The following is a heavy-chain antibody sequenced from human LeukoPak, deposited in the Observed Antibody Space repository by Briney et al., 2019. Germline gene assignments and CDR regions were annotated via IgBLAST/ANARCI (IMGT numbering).Heavy chain of an antibody. J-gene: IGHJ4*02. V-gene: IGHV3-53*01. D-gene: IGHD1-26*01. CDR1: EFTVRSYH. Sequence: GGSLRLSCAASEFTVRSYHMSWVRQAPGKGLEWVSVIDSGGSTYYAESVKGRFTISRDNSKNTLYLQMNTLAADDTAMYYCASLGLVPDPTDYWGQGTLVTVSS. CDR3: ASLGLVPDPTDY. CDR2: IDSGGST.